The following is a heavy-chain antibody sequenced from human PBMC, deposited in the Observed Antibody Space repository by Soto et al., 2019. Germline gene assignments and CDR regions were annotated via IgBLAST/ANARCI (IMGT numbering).Heavy chain of an antibody. Sequence: QVLLEQSGAEVKNPGASVKVSCKTSGYTFTSYGISWVRQAPGQGLELMGWINGYNGDTKYAQKFQGRVTMTTDTSTNAAYMELRSLRSDDTAVYYCALDSSYRFDYWGQGNLVTVSS. CDR2: INGYNGDT. D-gene: IGHD3-22*01. V-gene: IGHV1-18*01. CDR3: ALDSSYRFDY. CDR1: GYTFTSYG. J-gene: IGHJ4*02.